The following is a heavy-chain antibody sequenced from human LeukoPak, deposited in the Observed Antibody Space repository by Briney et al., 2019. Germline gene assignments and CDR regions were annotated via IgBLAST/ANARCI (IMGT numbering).Heavy chain of an antibody. CDR2: IKRKTDGGTT. J-gene: IGHJ4*02. CDR1: GFTFSDAW. V-gene: IGHV3-15*01. CDR3: SRSYFDY. Sequence: GGSLRLSCAASGFTFSDAWMSWVRQAPGKGLEWVGRIKRKTDGGTTDYAAPVKGRFTISRDDSKNTLYLQMNSLKTEDTAVYYCSRSYFDYWGQGTLVTVSS.